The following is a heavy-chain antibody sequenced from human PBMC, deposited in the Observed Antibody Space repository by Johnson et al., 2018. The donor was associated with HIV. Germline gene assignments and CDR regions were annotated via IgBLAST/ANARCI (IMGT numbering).Heavy chain of an antibody. CDR1: GFTFSSYG. CDR2: ISYDGSNK. CDR3: ARGYGGNYDAFDI. V-gene: IGHV3-30*03. J-gene: IGHJ3*02. D-gene: IGHD4-23*01. Sequence: QVHLVESGGGVVQPGRSLRLSCAASGFTFSSYGMHWVRQAPGKGLEWVAVISYDGSNKYYADSVKGRFTISRDNSKNTLYLQMNSLRAEDTAVYYCARGYGGNYDAFDIWGQGTMVTVSS.